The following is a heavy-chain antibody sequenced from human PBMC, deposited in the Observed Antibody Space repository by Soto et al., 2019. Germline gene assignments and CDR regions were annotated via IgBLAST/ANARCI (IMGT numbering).Heavy chain of an antibody. V-gene: IGHV4-39*01. CDR2: IFYSGSA. D-gene: IGHD3-16*02. CDR1: GDSMNSSPYY. Sequence: SETLSLTCTVSGDSMNSSPYYWGWIRQPPGKGLEWIGNIFYSGSAHYNPSLQSRVTISVDTPRNRFSLRLTSVTAADTAVYYCARHRRITLAGIIVMDWFDPWGQGLMVT. CDR3: ARHRRITLAGIIVMDWFDP. J-gene: IGHJ5*02.